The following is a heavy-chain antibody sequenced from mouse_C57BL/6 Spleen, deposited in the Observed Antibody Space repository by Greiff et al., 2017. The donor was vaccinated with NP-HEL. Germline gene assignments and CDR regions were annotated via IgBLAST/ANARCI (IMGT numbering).Heavy chain of an antibody. CDR1: GFTFSSYA. J-gene: IGHJ2*01. D-gene: IGHD2-1*01. Sequence: EVKLVESGGGLVKPGGSLKLSCAASGFTFSSYAMSWVRQTPEKRLEWVATISDGGSYTYYPDNVKGRFTISRDNAKNNLYLQMSHLKSEDTAMYYCARDRRVYYGNYLDYWGQGTTLTVSS. CDR2: ISDGGSYT. CDR3: ARDRRVYYGNYLDY. V-gene: IGHV5-4*01.